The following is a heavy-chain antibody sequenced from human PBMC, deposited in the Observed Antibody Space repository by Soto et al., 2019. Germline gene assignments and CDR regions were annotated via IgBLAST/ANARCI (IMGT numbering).Heavy chain of an antibody. CDR3: AKSDGSSWYGFYYYGMDV. CDR2: ISYDGSNK. V-gene: IGHV3-30*18. D-gene: IGHD6-13*01. Sequence: GVSLRLSCAASGFTFSTYGMHWVRQAPGKGLEWVAVISYDGSNKYYADSVKGRFTISRDNSKNTLYLQMTSLRAEDTAVYYCAKSDGSSWYGFYYYGMDVWGQGTTVTVSS. CDR1: GFTFSTYG. J-gene: IGHJ6*02.